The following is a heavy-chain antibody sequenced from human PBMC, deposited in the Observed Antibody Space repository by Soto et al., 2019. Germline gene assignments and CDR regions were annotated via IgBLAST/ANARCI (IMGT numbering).Heavy chain of an antibody. J-gene: IGHJ5*02. CDR2: IYWDDDK. Sequence: QITLKESGPTLVKPTQTLALTCTFSGFSLSTNGAGVGWIRQPPGKALEWLALIYWDDDKRYNPSLKSRLTIFKDTSNIHVVLIMTNMDPGDTTTYYWAHRDPQYRKHWNGGWFDPWGQGTLVTVSS. V-gene: IGHV2-5*02. CDR1: GFSLSTNGAG. D-gene: IGHD1-1*01. CDR3: AHRDPQYRKHWNGGWFDP.